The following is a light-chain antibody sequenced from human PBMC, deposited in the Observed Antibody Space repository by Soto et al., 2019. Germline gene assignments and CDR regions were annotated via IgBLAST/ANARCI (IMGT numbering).Light chain of an antibody. J-gene: IGKJ2*01. CDR2: AGS. CDR1: QTIGRY. CDR3: QKSFITPHT. Sequence: DIRITQSPSSLSASGGDRVTITCRASQTIGRYLNWYQQQPGKAPKLLIYAGSNLQSGVPSRFSGTGSGTDFTLTISSLQPEDFATYYCQKSFITPHTFGQGTKVDIK. V-gene: IGKV1-39*01.